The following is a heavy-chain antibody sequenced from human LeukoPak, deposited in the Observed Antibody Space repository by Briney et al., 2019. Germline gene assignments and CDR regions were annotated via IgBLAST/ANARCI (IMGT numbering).Heavy chain of an antibody. CDR2: IIPIFGTA. CDR1: GGTFSSYA. J-gene: IGHJ3*02. D-gene: IGHD4-23*01. CDR3: ARGLSSTVVTNDAFDI. V-gene: IGHV1-69*13. Sequence: SVKVSCKASGGTFSSYAISWVRQAPGQGLEWMGGIIPIFGTANYAQKFQGRVTITADESTSTAYMELGSLRSEDTAVYYCARGLSSTVVTNDAFDIWGQGTMVTVSS.